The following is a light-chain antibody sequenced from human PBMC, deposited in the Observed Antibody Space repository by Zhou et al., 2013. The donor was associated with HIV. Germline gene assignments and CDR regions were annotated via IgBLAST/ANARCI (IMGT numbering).Light chain of an antibody. CDR2: KAS. CDR3: QQSYSTPIT. Sequence: DIQMTQSPSSLSASVGDRVTITCRASQDISRWLDWYQQKPGKAPKLLIYKASSLESGVPSRFSGSGSGTDFTLTISSLQPEDFATYYCQQSYSTPITFGPGTKVDIK. V-gene: IGKV1-39*01. J-gene: IGKJ3*01. CDR1: QDISRW.